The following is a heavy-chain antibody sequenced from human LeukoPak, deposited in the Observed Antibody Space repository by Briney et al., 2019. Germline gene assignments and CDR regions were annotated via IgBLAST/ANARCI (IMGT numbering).Heavy chain of an antibody. Sequence: GGSLRLSCAASGFTFSSYWMHWVRQAPGKGLVWVSRINSDGSSITYADSVKGRFTISRDNAKNTLYLQMNSLRAEDTAVYYCARADVLLWFGQGGMDVWGQGTTVTVSS. V-gene: IGHV3-74*03. CDR1: GFTFSSYW. J-gene: IGHJ6*02. CDR3: ARADVLLWFGQGGMDV. CDR2: INSDGSSI. D-gene: IGHD3-10*01.